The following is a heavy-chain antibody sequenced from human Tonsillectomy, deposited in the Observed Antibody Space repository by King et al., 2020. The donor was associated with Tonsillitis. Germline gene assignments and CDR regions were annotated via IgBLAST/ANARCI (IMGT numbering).Heavy chain of an antibody. V-gene: IGHV1-69*01. CDR1: GGTFSSYA. J-gene: IGHJ4*02. D-gene: IGHD3-22*01. CDR2: LTPLFGTA. Sequence: VQLVESGAEVKKPGSSVKVSCTASGGTFSSYAISWVRQAPGQGLEWMGGLTPLFGTANYAQKFQGRITIIADESTRTAYMELSSLRSEDTAVYYCAMDYSDSSGYWFDYWGQGILVTVSS. CDR3: AMDYSDSSGYWFDY.